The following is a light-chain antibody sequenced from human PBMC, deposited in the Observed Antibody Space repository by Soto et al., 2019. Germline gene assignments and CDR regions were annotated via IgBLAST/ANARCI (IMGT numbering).Light chain of an antibody. V-gene: IGLV1-40*01. CDR3: QSYDSGLSGYVV. J-gene: IGLJ2*01. CDR1: SSNIGAGYD. CDR2: ANS. Sequence: QSVLTQPPSMSGAPGQRVTISCTGGSSNIGAGYDVHWYQQLPGTAPKLHICANSNRPSGVPDRFSGSKSGTSVSLAITGLLAEDEADYFCQSYDSGLSGYVVFGGGTKLAVL.